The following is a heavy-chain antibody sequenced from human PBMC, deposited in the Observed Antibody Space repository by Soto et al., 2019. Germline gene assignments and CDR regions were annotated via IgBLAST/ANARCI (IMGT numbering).Heavy chain of an antibody. J-gene: IGHJ6*02. CDR1: GYTFTSYD. D-gene: IGHD3-3*01. Sequence: ASVKVSCKASGYTFTSYDINWVRQATGQGLEWMGWMNPNSGNTGYAQKFQGRVTMTRNTSISTAYMELSSLRSEDTAVYYCARIWSGYYPYYYYGMDVWGQGTTVTVSS. V-gene: IGHV1-8*01. CDR2: MNPNSGNT. CDR3: ARIWSGYYPYYYYGMDV.